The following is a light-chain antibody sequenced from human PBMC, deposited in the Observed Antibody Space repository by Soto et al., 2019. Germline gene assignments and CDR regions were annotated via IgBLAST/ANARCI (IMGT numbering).Light chain of an antibody. J-gene: IGKJ2*01. CDR3: QQYNSWPPYT. CDR1: QSVSSN. V-gene: IGKV3-15*01. CDR2: GGS. Sequence: EVVMTQSPATVSVSPGERATLSCRASQSVSSNLAWYQQKPGQAPRLLIYGGSTRATGTPARFSGSGSGTEFTLTISSLQSEDFAVYYCQQYNSWPPYTFGQGTKLEIK.